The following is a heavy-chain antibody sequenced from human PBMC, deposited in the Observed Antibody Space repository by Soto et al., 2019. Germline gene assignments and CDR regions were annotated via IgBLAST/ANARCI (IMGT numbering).Heavy chain of an antibody. CDR1: GGTFSSYT. Sequence: QVQLVQSGAEVKKPGSSVKVSCKASGGTFSSYTISWVRQAPGQGLEWMGRIIPILGIANYAQKFQGRVTITADKSTSTAYMELSSLRSEDTAVYYCARVPVGATTFADYWGQGTLLTVSS. V-gene: IGHV1-69*02. CDR3: ARVPVGATTFADY. J-gene: IGHJ4*02. D-gene: IGHD1-26*01. CDR2: IIPILGIA.